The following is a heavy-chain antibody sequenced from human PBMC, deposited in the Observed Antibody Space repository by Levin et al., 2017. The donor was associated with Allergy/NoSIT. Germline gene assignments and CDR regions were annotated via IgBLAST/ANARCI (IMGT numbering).Heavy chain of an antibody. CDR3: ARSIQLWSLDY. Sequence: GGSLRLSCAASGFTVSSNYMSWVRQAPGKGLEWVSVIYSGGSTYYADSVKGRFTISRDNSKNTLYLQMNSLRAEDTAVYYCARSIQLWSLDYWGQGTLVTVSS. V-gene: IGHV3-53*01. CDR1: GFTVSSNY. J-gene: IGHJ4*02. CDR2: IYSGGST. D-gene: IGHD5-18*01.